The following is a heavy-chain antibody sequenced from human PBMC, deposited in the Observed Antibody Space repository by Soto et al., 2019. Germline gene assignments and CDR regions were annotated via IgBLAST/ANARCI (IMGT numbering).Heavy chain of an antibody. D-gene: IGHD2-2*01. CDR3: AREGYCSSTSCYAAYFDY. V-gene: IGHV1-18*01. CDR2: ISAYNGNT. J-gene: IGHJ4*02. CDR1: GYTFTSYG. Sequence: ASVKVSCKASGYTFTSYGISWVRQAPGQGLEWMGWISAYNGNTNYAQKLQGRVTMTTDTSTSTAYMELRSLRSDDTAVYYCAREGYCSSTSCYAAYFDYWGQGTLVTVSP.